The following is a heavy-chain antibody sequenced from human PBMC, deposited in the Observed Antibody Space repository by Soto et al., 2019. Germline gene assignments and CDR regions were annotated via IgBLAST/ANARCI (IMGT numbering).Heavy chain of an antibody. D-gene: IGHD4-4*01. CDR1: GFTFSSYA. J-gene: IGHJ6*02. Sequence: QVQLVESGGGVVQPGRSLRLSCAASGFTFSSYAMHWVRQAPGKGLEWVAVISNDGSNKYYADSVKGRFTISRDNSKNTLSLQMNSLRGEDSAVYYGVLGDAYSSYYGLDVWGQGTTVTVSS. V-gene: IGHV3-30-3*01. CDR2: ISNDGSNK. CDR3: VLGDAYSSYYGLDV.